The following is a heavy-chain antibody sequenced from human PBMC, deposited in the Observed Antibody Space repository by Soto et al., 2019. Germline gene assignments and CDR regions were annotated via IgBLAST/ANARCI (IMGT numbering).Heavy chain of an antibody. CDR2: IYYSGST. V-gene: IGHV4-59*01. CDR1: GASISSSY. CDR3: ARVGSRPDYYYCYGRDV. J-gene: IGHJ6*02. D-gene: IGHD1-26*01. Sequence: QVQLQESGPGLVKPSETLSLTCTVSGASISSSYWSWLGQPPGKELEWIGYIYYSGSTNYNPSLKSRVTISVDTSKNQFSRKLGAVTAEDTAVYYCARVGSRPDYYYCYGRDVWGQGTTVTVSS.